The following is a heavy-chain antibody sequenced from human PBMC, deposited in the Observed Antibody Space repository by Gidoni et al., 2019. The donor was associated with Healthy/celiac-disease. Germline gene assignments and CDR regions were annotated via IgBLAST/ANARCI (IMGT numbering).Heavy chain of an antibody. V-gene: IGHV4-39*01. CDR1: GGPISSSSYY. CDR3: ARLAGYCTNGVCYYFDY. CDR2: TYYIGST. Sequence: QLQLQESGPGLVQPSETLSLTRTVPGGPISSSSYYWGWIRQPPGKGLEWIGSTYYIGSTYYNPSLKIRVTISVDTSKNQFSLKLSSVTAADTAVYYCARLAGYCTNGVCYYFDYWGQGTLVTVSS. J-gene: IGHJ4*02. D-gene: IGHD2-8*01.